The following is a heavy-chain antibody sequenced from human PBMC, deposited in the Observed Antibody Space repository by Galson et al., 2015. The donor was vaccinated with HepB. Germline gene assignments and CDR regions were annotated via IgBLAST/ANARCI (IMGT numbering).Heavy chain of an antibody. CDR3: AKDHGGANDY. J-gene: IGHJ4*02. V-gene: IGHV3-74*01. D-gene: IGHD3-10*01. CDR2: INEDGSSR. CDR1: GVTLSRYW. Sequence: SLRLSCAASGVTLSRYWVHWVRQVPGKGLVWVARINEDGSSRAYADSVRGRFTISRDNAKNMLYLEMNSLRAEDTAVYYCAKDHGGANDYCGQGTLVTVSS.